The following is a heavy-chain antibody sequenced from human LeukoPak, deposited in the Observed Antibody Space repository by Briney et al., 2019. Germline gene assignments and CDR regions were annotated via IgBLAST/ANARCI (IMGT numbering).Heavy chain of an antibody. CDR3: ARAAGSADRDYDSSGYYYLDY. D-gene: IGHD3-22*01. Sequence: PSVTLSLTCAVYGGSFSGYYWSWIRQPPGKGLEWIGEINHSGSTNYNPSLKSRVTISVDTSKNQFSLKLSSVTAADTAVYYCARAAGSADRDYDSSGYYYLDYWGQGTLVTVSS. J-gene: IGHJ4*02. CDR2: INHSGST. CDR1: GGSFSGYY. V-gene: IGHV4-34*01.